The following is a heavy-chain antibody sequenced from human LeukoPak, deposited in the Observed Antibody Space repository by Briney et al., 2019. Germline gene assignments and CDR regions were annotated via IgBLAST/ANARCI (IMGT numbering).Heavy chain of an antibody. Sequence: GGSLRLSCSASGFSFSSYAMYWVRQAPGKGLEYVSAISNNGGSTYYADSVKGRFTISRDNSKNTLYLQMSSLRAEDTAVYYCVKSRSSGWDYWGQGTLVTVSS. D-gene: IGHD6-19*01. J-gene: IGHJ4*02. V-gene: IGHV3-64D*06. CDR1: GFSFSSYA. CDR3: VKSRSSGWDY. CDR2: ISNNGGST.